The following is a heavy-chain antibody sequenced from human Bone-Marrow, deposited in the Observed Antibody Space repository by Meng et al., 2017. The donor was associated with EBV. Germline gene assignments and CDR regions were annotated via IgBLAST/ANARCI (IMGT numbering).Heavy chain of an antibody. J-gene: IGHJ4*02. CDR3: ARGRWLQTVNFDY. D-gene: IGHD5-24*01. CDR1: GFTFSDYY. CDR2: ISSSGSTI. V-gene: IGHV3-11*01. Sequence: QVQLVESGGGLVKPGGSXXXXCAASGFTFSDYYMSWIRQAPGKGLEGVSYISSSGSTIYYADSVKGRFTISRDNAKNSLYLQMNSLRAEDTAVYYCARGRWLQTVNFDYWGQGTLVTVSS.